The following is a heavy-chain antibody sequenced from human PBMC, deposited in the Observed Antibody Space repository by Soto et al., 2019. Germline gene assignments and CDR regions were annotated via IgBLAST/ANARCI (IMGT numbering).Heavy chain of an antibody. Sequence: GASVKVSCKASGGTFSSYTISWVRQAPGQGLEWMGRISGHNGNTKYAQKFQGRVTVTTDTSTTTAYMELRSLRSDDTAVYYCARDTAVAFDYWGQGTLVTVSS. CDR3: ARDTAVAFDY. D-gene: IGHD2-15*01. J-gene: IGHJ4*02. V-gene: IGHV1-18*01. CDR2: ISGHNGNT. CDR1: GGTFSSYT.